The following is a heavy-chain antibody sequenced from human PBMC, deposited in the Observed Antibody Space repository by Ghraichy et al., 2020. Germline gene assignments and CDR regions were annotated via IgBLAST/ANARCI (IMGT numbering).Heavy chain of an antibody. CDR2: IYYSGST. Sequence: SETLSLTCTVSGGSISSYYWSWIRQPPGKGLEWIGYIYYSGSTNYNPSLKSRVTISVDTSKNQFSLKLSSVTAADTAVYYCARRGPSNSRLGAFDIWGQGTMVTVSS. V-gene: IGHV4-59*01. CDR3: ARRGPSNSRLGAFDI. J-gene: IGHJ3*02. CDR1: GGSISSYY. D-gene: IGHD2-21*01.